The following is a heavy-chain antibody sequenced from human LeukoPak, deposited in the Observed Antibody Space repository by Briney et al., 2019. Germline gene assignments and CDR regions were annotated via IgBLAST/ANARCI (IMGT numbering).Heavy chain of an antibody. CDR2: ISSSSSYI. CDR1: GFTFSSYS. CDR3: AANLKRGYSYGEFDY. D-gene: IGHD5-18*01. J-gene: IGHJ4*02. V-gene: IGHV3-21*01. Sequence: PGGSLRLSCAASGFTFSSYSMNWIRQAPGKGLEWVSSISSSSSYIYYADSVKGRFTISRDNAKNSLYLQMNSLRAEDTAVYYCAANLKRGYSYGEFDYWGQGTLVTVSS.